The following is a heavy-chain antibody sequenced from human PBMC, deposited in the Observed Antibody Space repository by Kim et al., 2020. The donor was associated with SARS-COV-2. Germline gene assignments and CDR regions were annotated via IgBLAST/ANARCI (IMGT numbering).Heavy chain of an antibody. CDR1: GFTFSSHE. Sequence: GGSLRLSCAASGFTFSSHEMNWVRQAPGKGLEWISYISSSGSTVYYADSVKGRFTISRDNAKNSLYLQMNSLRAEDTAVYYCAKDSPYYDNSGWIDYRGQGTLVTVSS. CDR3: AKDSPYYDNSGWIDY. CDR2: ISSSGSTV. V-gene: IGHV3-48*03. J-gene: IGHJ4*02. D-gene: IGHD3-22*01.